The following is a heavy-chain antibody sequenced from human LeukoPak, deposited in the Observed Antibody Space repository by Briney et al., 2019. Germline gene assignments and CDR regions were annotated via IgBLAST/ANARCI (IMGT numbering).Heavy chain of an antibody. J-gene: IGHJ4*02. V-gene: IGHV3-30*02. Sequence: PGGSLRLSCAASGFTFSNYGMHWVRQGPGKGGEGGAFIRYDGSNKYYADSVKGRLTISRDNSKNTLYLQMNSLRVEDTAVYYCAKEGTVTPIDYWGQGTLVIVSS. D-gene: IGHD4-17*01. CDR1: GFTFSNYG. CDR3: AKEGTVTPIDY. CDR2: IRYDGSNK.